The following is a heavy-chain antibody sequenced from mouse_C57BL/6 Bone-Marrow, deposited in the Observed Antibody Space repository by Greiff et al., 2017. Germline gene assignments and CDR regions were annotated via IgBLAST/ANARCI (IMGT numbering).Heavy chain of an antibody. CDR2: ISNGGGST. J-gene: IGHJ4*01. V-gene: IGHV5-12*01. CDR3: ARHEYSGAMDY. CDR1: GFTFSDYY. D-gene: IGHD5-1*01. Sequence: EVQLVESGGGLVQPGGSMKLSCAASGFTFSDYYMYWVRQTPEKRLEWVAYISNGGGSTYYPDTVKGRFTISRDNAKNTLYLQMSRLKSEDTARYYCARHEYSGAMDYWGQGTSVTVSS.